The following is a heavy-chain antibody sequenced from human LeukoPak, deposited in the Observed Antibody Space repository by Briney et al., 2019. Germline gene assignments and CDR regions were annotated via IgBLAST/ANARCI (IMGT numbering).Heavy chain of an antibody. CDR3: ALKMQQLAPFDP. CDR2: INHSGST. Sequence: SETLSLTCAVYGGSFSGYYWSWIRQPPGKGLEWIGEINHSGSTNYNPSLKSRVTISVDTSKNQFSLKLSSVTAADTAVYYCALKMQQLAPFDPWGPGTLVTVSS. CDR1: GGSFSGYY. D-gene: IGHD6-13*01. V-gene: IGHV4-34*01. J-gene: IGHJ5*02.